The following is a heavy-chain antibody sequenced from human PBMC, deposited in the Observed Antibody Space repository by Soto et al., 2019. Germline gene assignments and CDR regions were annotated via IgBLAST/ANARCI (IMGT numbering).Heavy chain of an antibody. CDR3: ARAVPPRGTTRYQFDY. CDR1: GYTFSDYY. Sequence: ASVKVSCKASGYTFSDYYIPWVRQAPGQGLEWMGWINPNNGGTNYAQRFQGWVTMTRDTSINTAYMELSSLKSDDTAMYYCARAVPPRGTTRYQFDYWGQGTGVT. V-gene: IGHV1-2*04. J-gene: IGHJ4*02. CDR2: INPNNGGT. D-gene: IGHD3-9*01.